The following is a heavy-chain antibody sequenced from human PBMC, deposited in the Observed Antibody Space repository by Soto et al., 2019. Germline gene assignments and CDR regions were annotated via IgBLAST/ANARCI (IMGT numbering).Heavy chain of an antibody. Sequence: QVQLQESGPGLVKPSQTLSLTCTVSGGSISSGGYYWSWIRQHPGKGLEWIVYIYYSGSTYYNPSLKSRVTTSVDTSKNQFSLKLSSVTAADTAVYYCARARYDFCSGYYDYWGQGTLVTVSS. CDR2: IYYSGST. V-gene: IGHV4-31*03. CDR3: ARARYDFCSGYYDY. D-gene: IGHD3-3*01. CDR1: GGSISSGGYY. J-gene: IGHJ4*02.